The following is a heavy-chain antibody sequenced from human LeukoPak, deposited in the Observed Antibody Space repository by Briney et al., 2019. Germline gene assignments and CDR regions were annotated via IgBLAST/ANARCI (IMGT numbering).Heavy chain of an antibody. Sequence: SETLSLTCTVSGGSISSSSYYWGWIRQPPGKGLEWIGSIYYSGSTYYNPSLKSRVTISVDTSKNQFSLKLSSATAAATAVYYCARQTTVTTRVVYYYYYGMDVWGQGTTVTVSS. CDR1: GGSISSSSYY. D-gene: IGHD4-17*01. V-gene: IGHV4-39*01. J-gene: IGHJ6*02. CDR2: IYYSGST. CDR3: ARQTTVTTRVVYYYYYGMDV.